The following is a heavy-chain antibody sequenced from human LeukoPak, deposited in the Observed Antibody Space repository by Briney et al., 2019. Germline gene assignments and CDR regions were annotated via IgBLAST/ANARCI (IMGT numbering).Heavy chain of an antibody. CDR1: GFTFSSYG. CDR3: AQGWYQAAFDY. Sequence: GRSLRLSCAASGFTFSSYGMHWVRQAPGKGLEWVAVISYDGSNKYYADSVKGRFTISRDNSKNTLYLQMNSLRAEDTALYYCAQGWYQAAFDYWGQGTLVTVSS. V-gene: IGHV3-30*03. J-gene: IGHJ4*02. CDR2: ISYDGSNK. D-gene: IGHD2-15*01.